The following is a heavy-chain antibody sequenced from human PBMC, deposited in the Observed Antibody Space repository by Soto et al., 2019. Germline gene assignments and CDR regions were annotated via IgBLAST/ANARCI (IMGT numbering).Heavy chain of an antibody. Sequence: GGSLRLSCAASGFTFSSYWMSWVRQAPGKGLEWVANIKQDGSEKYYVDSVKGRFTISRDNAKNSLYLQMNSLRAEDTAVYYCARVDMITFGGVIVISAFDIWGQGTMVTVSS. CDR3: ARVDMITFGGVIVISAFDI. D-gene: IGHD3-16*02. CDR1: GFTFSSYW. V-gene: IGHV3-7*04. CDR2: IKQDGSEK. J-gene: IGHJ3*02.